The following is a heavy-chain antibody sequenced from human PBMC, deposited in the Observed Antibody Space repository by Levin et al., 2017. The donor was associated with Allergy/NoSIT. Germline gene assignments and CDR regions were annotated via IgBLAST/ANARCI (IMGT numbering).Heavy chain of an antibody. CDR2: IGISSRYI. Sequence: GESLKISCAASGFTFSAYSMNWVRQAPGKGLEWVSSIGISSRYIHYAESVRGRFTVSRDNAENSLYLQMNSLRVEETAVYYCARETGRTTMFGAVDVWGRGTTVTVSS. CDR1: GFTFSAYS. V-gene: IGHV3-21*01. D-gene: IGHD3-3*01. CDR3: ARETGRTTMFGAVDV. J-gene: IGHJ6*04.